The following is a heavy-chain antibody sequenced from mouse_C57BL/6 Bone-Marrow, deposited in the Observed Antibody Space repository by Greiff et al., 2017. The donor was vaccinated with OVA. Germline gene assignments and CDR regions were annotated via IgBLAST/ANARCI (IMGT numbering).Heavy chain of an antibody. CDR1: GFTFSDYG. J-gene: IGHJ4*01. CDR3: AKLNYGSSYDYAMDY. D-gene: IGHD1-1*01. Sequence: EVKLVESGGGLVKPGGSLKLSCAASGFTFSDYGMHWVRQAPETGLEWVAYISSGSSTIYYADTVKGRFTISRDNAKNTLFLQLTSLRSEDSAMYYGAKLNYGSSYDYAMDYWGQGTSVTVSS. V-gene: IGHV5-17*01. CDR2: ISSGSSTI.